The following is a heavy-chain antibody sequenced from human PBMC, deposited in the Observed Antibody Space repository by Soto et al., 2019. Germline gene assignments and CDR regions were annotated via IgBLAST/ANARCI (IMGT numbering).Heavy chain of an antibody. Sequence: QVQLVQSGAEVKKPGSSVRVSCKAFGGTFGNYALSWVRQAPGQGLEWMGGIIPLYGITNYGQKFQGRVTITADKSTNTAYMELSSLRSEDTAVYYCARGWSVDDYGIPNDIWGQGTLVTVSS. CDR2: IIPLYGIT. V-gene: IGHV1-69*17. J-gene: IGHJ4*02. CDR1: GGTFGNYA. CDR3: ARGWSVDDYGIPNDI. D-gene: IGHD4-17*01.